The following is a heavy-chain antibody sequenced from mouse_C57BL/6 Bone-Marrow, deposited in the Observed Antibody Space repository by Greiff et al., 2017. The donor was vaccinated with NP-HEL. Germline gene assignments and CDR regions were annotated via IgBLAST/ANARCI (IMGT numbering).Heavy chain of an antibody. CDR1: GYTFTDYN. J-gene: IGHJ4*01. CDR2: INPNNGGT. CDR3: ARKYYGSSSRAMDY. Sequence: EVKLQESGPELVKPGASVKMSCKASGYTFTDYNMHWVKQSHGKSLEWIGYINPNNGGTSYNQKFKGKATLTVNKSSSTAYMELRSLTSEDSAVYYCARKYYGSSSRAMDYWGQGTSVTVSS. D-gene: IGHD1-1*01. V-gene: IGHV1-22*01.